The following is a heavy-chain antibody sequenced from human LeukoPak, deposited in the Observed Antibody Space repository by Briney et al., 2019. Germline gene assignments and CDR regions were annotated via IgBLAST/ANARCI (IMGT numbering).Heavy chain of an antibody. J-gene: IGHJ4*02. CDR1: GLTFSTYW. CDR3: ATPGSGIWCFDY. D-gene: IGHD6-13*01. V-gene: IGHV3-7*01. CDR2: IKQDGSEK. Sequence: PGGSLRLSCAASGLTFSTYWMSWVRQAPGKGLEWVASIKQDGSEKYYVDSVKGRFTISRDNAKNSVYLQMTSLRAEDTAVYYCATPGSGIWCFDYWGQGTLLTVSS.